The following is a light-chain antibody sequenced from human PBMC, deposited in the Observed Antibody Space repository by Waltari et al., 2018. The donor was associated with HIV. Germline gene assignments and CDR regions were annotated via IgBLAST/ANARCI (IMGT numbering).Light chain of an antibody. J-gene: IGKJ1*01. CDR3: QQYFSTPPT. V-gene: IGKV4-1*01. Sequence: DIVLTQSPDSLPVSLGERATINCKSSRTILFDSNNKNYLAWYQQKPGQPPKVLIYWASTRESGVPDRFSGSGSGTDFTLTISRLQPEDVAVYYCQQYFSTPPTFGQGTRVGI. CDR2: WAS. CDR1: RTILFDSNNKNY.